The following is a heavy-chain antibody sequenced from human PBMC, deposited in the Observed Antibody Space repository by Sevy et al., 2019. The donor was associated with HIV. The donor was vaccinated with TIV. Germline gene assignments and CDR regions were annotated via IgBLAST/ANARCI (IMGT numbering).Heavy chain of an antibody. CDR2: INPNSGGT. CDR3: AGEGYDFWSGYSSSRHYGMDV. J-gene: IGHJ6*02. D-gene: IGHD3-3*01. Sequence: ASVKVSCKASGYTFTGYYMHWVRQAPGQGLEWMGRINPNSGGTNYAQKFQGRVTMTRDTSISTAYMELSRLRSDDTAVYYCAGEGYDFWSGYSSSRHYGMDVWGQGTTVTVSS. V-gene: IGHV1-2*06. CDR1: GYTFTGYY.